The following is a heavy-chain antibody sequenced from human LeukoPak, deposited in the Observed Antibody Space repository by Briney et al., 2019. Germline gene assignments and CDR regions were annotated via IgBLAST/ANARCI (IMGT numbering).Heavy chain of an antibody. V-gene: IGHV4-61*08. D-gene: IGHD2-2*02. Sequence: PSQTLSLTCTVSGGSISSGDYYWSWIRQPPGKGLEWIGYIYYSGSTNYNPSLKSRVTISVDTSKNQFSLKLSSVTAADTAVYYCARMRLGYCSSTSCYIFDYWGQGTLVTVSS. CDR3: ARMRLGYCSSTSCYIFDY. J-gene: IGHJ4*02. CDR2: IYYSGST. CDR1: GGSISSGDYY.